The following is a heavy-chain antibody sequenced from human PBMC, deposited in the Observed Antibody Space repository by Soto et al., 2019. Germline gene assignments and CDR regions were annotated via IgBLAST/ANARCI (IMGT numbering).Heavy chain of an antibody. J-gene: IGHJ4*02. CDR2: IYYTGST. Sequence: QVQLQESGPGLVKPSETLSLTCTVSGDSISTFYWSWIRQPPGKGLEWIGYIYYTGSTNYNPSLKSRVTMSVDTSKKQFSLKLTSVTAADAAVYYCARQRGNDFDYWGQGSLVTVSS. V-gene: IGHV4-59*01. CDR1: GDSISTFY. CDR3: ARQRGNDFDY. D-gene: IGHD3-10*01.